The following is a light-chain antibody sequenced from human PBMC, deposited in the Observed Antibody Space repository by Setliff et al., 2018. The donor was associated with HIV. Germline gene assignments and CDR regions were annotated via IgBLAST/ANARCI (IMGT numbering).Light chain of an antibody. J-gene: IGLJ1*01. Sequence: QSALTQPASVSGSPGQPIIISCIGTSSDVGSYNLVSWYQQHPGKVPKLIIYEGIKRPSGVSNRFSGSKSGNTASLTVSGLQAEDEGDYYCSSYAGNDNFVFGTGTKVTVL. CDR1: SSDVGSYNL. CDR2: EGI. V-gene: IGLV2-14*02. CDR3: SSYAGNDNFV.